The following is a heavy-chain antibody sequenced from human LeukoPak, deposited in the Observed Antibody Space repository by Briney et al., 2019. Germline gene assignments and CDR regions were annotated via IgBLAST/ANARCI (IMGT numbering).Heavy chain of an antibody. CDR1: GFTFSSYE. CDR2: ISSSGSTI. Sequence: SGGSLRLSCAASGFTFSSYEMNWVRQAPGKGLEWVSYISSSGSTIYYADSVKGRFTISRDNAKNSLYLQMNSLRAEDTAVYYCARESGSGWRFFGYWGQGTLVTVSS. D-gene: IGHD6-19*01. J-gene: IGHJ4*02. V-gene: IGHV3-48*03. CDR3: ARESGSGWRFFGY.